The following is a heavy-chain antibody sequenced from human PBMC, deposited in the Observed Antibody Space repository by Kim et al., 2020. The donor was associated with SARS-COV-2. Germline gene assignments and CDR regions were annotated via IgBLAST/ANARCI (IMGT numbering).Heavy chain of an antibody. CDR3: VKESCGCDWFHWGDYY. D-gene: IGHD3-9*01. Sequence: GGSLRLSCAASGFTFTDYSMSWVRQAPGKGLEWVSYISSSGSTTYYADSVKGRFTISRDNAKNSLYLQMNSLRAEDTAVYYCVKESCGCDWFHWGDYY. J-gene: IGHJ6*01. CDR1: GFTFTDYS. CDR2: ISSSGSTT. V-gene: IGHV3-11*01.